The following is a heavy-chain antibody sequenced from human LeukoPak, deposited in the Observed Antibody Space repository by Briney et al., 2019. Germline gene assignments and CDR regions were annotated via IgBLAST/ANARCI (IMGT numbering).Heavy chain of an antibody. CDR3: ARAEAFYYYGLDV. J-gene: IGHJ6*02. CDR2: IYYSGST. CDR1: GGSISSSSYY. Sequence: SETLSLTCTVSGGSISSSSYYWGWIRQPPGKGLEWIGSIYYSGSTYYNPSLKSRVTISVDRSKNQFSLRLTSVTAADTAMYYCARAEAFYYYGLDVWGPGTTVTVSS. V-gene: IGHV4-39*07.